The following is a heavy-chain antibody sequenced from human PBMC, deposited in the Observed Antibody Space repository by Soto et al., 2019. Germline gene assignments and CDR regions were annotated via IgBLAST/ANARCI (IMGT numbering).Heavy chain of an antibody. V-gene: IGHV4-39*01. Sequence: SETLSLTCTVSGDSISSSSYYWGWIRQPPGRGLEWIGSIFYSGTTYYNPSLKSRVTISIDTSKNQFSLKLTSVTDADTAVYYCAKIGPYDILTHWYFDFWGRGTLVTVSS. J-gene: IGHJ2*01. CDR1: GDSISSSSYY. D-gene: IGHD3-9*01. CDR2: IFYSGTT. CDR3: AKIGPYDILTHWYFDF.